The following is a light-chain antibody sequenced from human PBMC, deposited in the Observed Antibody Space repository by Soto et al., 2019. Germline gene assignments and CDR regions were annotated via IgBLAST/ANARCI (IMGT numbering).Light chain of an antibody. CDR2: DTS. CDR1: QSVTKY. V-gene: IGKV3-11*01. Sequence: EIVLTQSPATLSLSPGERATLSCRASQSVTKYLAWYQRKPGQAPRLLIFDTSNRATGIPARFSGSGSGTDFTLTISSLESDDSGIYYCQQRYNWLTFGGGTKVEIK. J-gene: IGKJ4*01. CDR3: QQRYNWLT.